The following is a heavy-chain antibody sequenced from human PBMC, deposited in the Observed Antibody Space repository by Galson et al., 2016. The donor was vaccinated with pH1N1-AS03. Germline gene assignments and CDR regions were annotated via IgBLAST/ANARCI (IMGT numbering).Heavy chain of an antibody. CDR1: EYNFTSHW. Sequence: QSGAEVKKPGESLRVSCKGSEYNFTSHWINWVRQMPGKGLEWMGRIDPSDSYTRYSPSFQGHVTISTDKSISTVYLQWSSLKASDTAMYYCARLRNYGSGSKYFYGMDVWGQGTTVTVSS. V-gene: IGHV5-10-1*01. D-gene: IGHD3-10*01. CDR2: IDPSDSYT. J-gene: IGHJ6*02. CDR3: ARLRNYGSGSKYFYGMDV.